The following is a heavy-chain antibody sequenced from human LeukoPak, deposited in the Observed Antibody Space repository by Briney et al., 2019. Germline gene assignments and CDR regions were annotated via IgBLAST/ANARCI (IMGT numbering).Heavy chain of an antibody. CDR3: ARAATRDIAVVVAATANSWAFDI. CDR1: GFTFSSYS. D-gene: IGHD2-15*01. V-gene: IGHV3-21*01. Sequence: GGSLRLSCAASGFTFSSYSMNWVRQAPGKGLEWVSSISSSSSYIYYADSVKGRFTISRDNAKNSLYLQMNSLRAEDTAVYYCARAATRDIAVVVAATANSWAFDIWGQGTMVTVSS. CDR2: ISSSSSYI. J-gene: IGHJ3*02.